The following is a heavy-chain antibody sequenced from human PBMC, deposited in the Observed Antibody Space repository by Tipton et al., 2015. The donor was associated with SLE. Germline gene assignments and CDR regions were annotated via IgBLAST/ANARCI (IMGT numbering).Heavy chain of an antibody. CDR3: ARGGGYSGYDGGDWYFDL. CDR1: GGSINSSSYY. Sequence: TLSLTCTVSGGSINSSSYYRGWIRQPPGKGLEWIGEIYHSGSTYYNPSLKSRVTISVDTSKNQFSLKLSSVTAADTAVYYCARGGGYSGYDGGDWYFDLWGRGTLVTVSS. CDR2: IYHSGST. J-gene: IGHJ2*01. D-gene: IGHD5-12*01. V-gene: IGHV4-39*07.